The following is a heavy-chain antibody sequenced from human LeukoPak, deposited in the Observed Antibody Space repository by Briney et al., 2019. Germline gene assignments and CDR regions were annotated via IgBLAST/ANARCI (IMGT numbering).Heavy chain of an antibody. Sequence: QAGGSLRLSCAASGFTFSSYWMHWVRQAPGKGLEWVAFIRYDGSNKYYADSVKGRFTISRDNSKNTLYLQMNSLRAEDTAVYYCANDDGYSSSWYVAYWGQGTLVTVSS. CDR2: IRYDGSNK. V-gene: IGHV3-30*02. J-gene: IGHJ4*02. D-gene: IGHD6-13*01. CDR3: ANDDGYSSSWYVAY. CDR1: GFTFSSYW.